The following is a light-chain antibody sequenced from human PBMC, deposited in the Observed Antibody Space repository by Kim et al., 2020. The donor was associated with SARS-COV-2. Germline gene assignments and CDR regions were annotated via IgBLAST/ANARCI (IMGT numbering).Light chain of an antibody. CDR2: RAS. Sequence: SPGERATLSCRASQSVTNYLNWYQQKPGQAPRRLIYRASNRATGIPARFSGSGSGTDFSLTISSLEPEDFAVYYCQQRNNWPAVTFGGGTKVDIK. V-gene: IGKV3-11*01. J-gene: IGKJ4*01. CDR3: QQRNNWPAVT. CDR1: QSVTNY.